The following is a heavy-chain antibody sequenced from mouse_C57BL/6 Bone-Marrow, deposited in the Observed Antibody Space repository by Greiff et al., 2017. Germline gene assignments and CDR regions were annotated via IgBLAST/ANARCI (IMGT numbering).Heavy chain of an antibody. J-gene: IGHJ2*01. CDR1: GYYITSGYY. CDR2: ISYDGSN. Sequence: EESGPGLVKPSQSLSLTCSVTGYYITSGYYWNWIRQFPGNKLEWMGYISYDGSNNYNPSLKNRISITRDTSKNQFFLKLNSVTTEDTATYYCARVNNYGSSYYFDYWGQGTTLTVSS. D-gene: IGHD1-1*01. CDR3: ARVNNYGSSYYFDY. V-gene: IGHV3-6*01.